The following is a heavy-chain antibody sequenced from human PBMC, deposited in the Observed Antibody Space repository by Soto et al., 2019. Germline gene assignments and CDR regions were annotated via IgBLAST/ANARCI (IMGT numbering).Heavy chain of an antibody. CDR2: ISSSSSYI. V-gene: IGHV3-21*01. Sequence: PGGSLRLSCAASGFTFSSYSMNWVRQAPGKGLEWVSSISSSSSYIYYADSVKGRFTISRDNAKNSLYLQMNSLRAEDTAVYYCARAMVRGVTTPWYYYGMDVWGQGTTVPVYS. J-gene: IGHJ6*02. D-gene: IGHD3-10*01. CDR3: ARAMVRGVTTPWYYYGMDV. CDR1: GFTFSSYS.